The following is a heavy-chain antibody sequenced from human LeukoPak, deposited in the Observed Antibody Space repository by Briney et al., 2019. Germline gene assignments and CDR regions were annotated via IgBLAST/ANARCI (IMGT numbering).Heavy chain of an antibody. V-gene: IGHV3-23*01. CDR3: ARGGTLVRGGDPFDY. Sequence: PGGSLRLSCEASGFTFSTYAMYWVRQAPGRGLEWVSGLSGSGDRTYYTDSVKGRFTISRDNSKNTVYLQINTLRAEDTALYYCARGGTLVRGGDPFDYWGQGTLVTVSS. CDR2: LSGSGDRT. D-gene: IGHD3-10*01. J-gene: IGHJ4*02. CDR1: GFTFSTYA.